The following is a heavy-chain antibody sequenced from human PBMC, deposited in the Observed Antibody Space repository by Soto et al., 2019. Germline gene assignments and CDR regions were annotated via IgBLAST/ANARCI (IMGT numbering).Heavy chain of an antibody. CDR1: GFTFSDHY. CDR2: TRNKANSYTT. J-gene: IGHJ4*02. D-gene: IGHD3-9*01. CDR3: ARDSGHLTGYQYCFDY. Sequence: GGSLRLSCAASGFTFSDHYMDWVRQAPGKGLEWVGRTRNKANSYTTEYAASVKGRFTISRDDSKNSLYLQMNSLKTEDTAVYYCARDSGHLTGYQYCFDYWGQGTLVTVSS. V-gene: IGHV3-72*01.